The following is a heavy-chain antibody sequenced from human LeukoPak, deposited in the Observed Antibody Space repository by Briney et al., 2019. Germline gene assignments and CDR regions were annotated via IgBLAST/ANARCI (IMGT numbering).Heavy chain of an antibody. J-gene: IGHJ5*02. Sequence: PGRSLRLSCAASGFTFRTYGMHWVRQAPGKGLEWVAVILYDGSNTYYADSVKGRFTISRDNAKNSLYLQMNSLRAEDTAVYYCARVNMKRFVVPAAHEVDPWGQGTLVTVSS. CDR1: GFTFRTYG. D-gene: IGHD2-2*01. CDR3: ARVNMKRFVVPAAHEVDP. V-gene: IGHV3-30*03. CDR2: ILYDGSNT.